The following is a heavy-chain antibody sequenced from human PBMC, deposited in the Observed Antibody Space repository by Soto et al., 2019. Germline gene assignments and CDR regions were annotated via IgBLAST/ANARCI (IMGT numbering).Heavy chain of an antibody. CDR1: GGTFSSYA. Sequence: QVQLVQSGAEVKKPGSSVKVSCKASGGTFSSYAISWVRQAPGQGLEWMGGIIPIFGTANYAQKFQGRVTITADKSTSTAYMELSSLRSEDTAVYYCARDVKMTTVTIGLGNWFDPWGQGTLVTVSS. D-gene: IGHD4-17*01. J-gene: IGHJ5*02. CDR3: ARDVKMTTVTIGLGNWFDP. CDR2: IIPIFGTA. V-gene: IGHV1-69*06.